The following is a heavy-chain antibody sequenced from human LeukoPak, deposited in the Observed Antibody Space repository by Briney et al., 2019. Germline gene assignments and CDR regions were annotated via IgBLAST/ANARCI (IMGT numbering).Heavy chain of an antibody. D-gene: IGHD3-22*01. CDR1: GYTFTSYG. Sequence: ASVKVSCKASGYTFTSYGISWVRQAPGQGLEWMGWISAYNGNTNYAQKLQGRVTMTTDTSTSTAYMELRSLRSDDTAVYYCARGLYYYDSSGRLPARAFDIWGQGTMVTVSS. CDR2: ISAYNGNT. V-gene: IGHV1-18*01. CDR3: ARGLYYYDSSGRLPARAFDI. J-gene: IGHJ3*02.